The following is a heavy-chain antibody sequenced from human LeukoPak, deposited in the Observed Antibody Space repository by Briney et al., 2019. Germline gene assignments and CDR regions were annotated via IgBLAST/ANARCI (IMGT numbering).Heavy chain of an antibody. J-gene: IGHJ4*02. CDR1: GYTLTELS. D-gene: IGHD2-15*01. Sequence: GASVTVSFKVSGYTLTELSMHWVRQAPGKGLEWMGGFDPEHGETVYAQKFQGRLTMTEDTSTHTAYMELSSLRSDDTAVYYCATDPVGYCNANGCYSVDYWGQGTLVTVSS. CDR3: ATDPVGYCNANGCYSVDY. V-gene: IGHV1-24*01. CDR2: FDPEHGET.